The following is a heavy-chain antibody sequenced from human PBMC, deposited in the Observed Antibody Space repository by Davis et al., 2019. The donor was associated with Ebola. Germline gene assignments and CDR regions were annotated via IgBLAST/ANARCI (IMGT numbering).Heavy chain of an antibody. CDR1: GYIFTRYS. V-gene: IGHV1-3*01. J-gene: IGHJ6*02. CDR2: INGGNGDT. D-gene: IGHD1-14*01. Sequence: ASVKVSCKTSGYIFTRYSIHWVRQAPGEGLEWVGWINGGNGDTKCSQKFQGRVTFTRDASASTAYMELSSLRSEDTAVYYCARDSVFTYYYYYGMDVWGQGTTVTVSS. CDR3: ARDSVFTYYYYYGMDV.